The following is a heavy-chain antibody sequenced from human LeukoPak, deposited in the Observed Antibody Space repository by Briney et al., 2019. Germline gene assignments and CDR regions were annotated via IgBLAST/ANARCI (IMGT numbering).Heavy chain of an antibody. CDR3: ARELTDVAGDGLDV. J-gene: IGHJ3*01. CDR2: IWSSGSPT. D-gene: IGHD5-12*01. Sequence: GGSLRLSCTASGFTFSSYEMNWVRQAPGKGLEWVSYIWSSGSPTHYADSVKGRFTISRDNAKNSLYLQMSSLTADDTAVYYCARELTDVAGDGLDVWGQGTMVTVSS. CDR1: GFTFSSYE. V-gene: IGHV3-48*03.